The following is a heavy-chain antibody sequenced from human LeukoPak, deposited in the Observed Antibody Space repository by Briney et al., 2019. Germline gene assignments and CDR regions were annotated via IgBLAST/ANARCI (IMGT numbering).Heavy chain of an antibody. CDR1: GGSFSSYY. CDR2: IDHSGST. V-gene: IGHV4-59*01. J-gene: IGHJ5*02. Sequence: SETLSLTCTVSGGSFSSYYWTWIRQPPGKGLEWIGYIDHSGSTNYNPSLKSRVSISSDTSKNQFSLELSSVTAADTAVYYCARVADPWGQGTLVTVSS. CDR3: ARVADP.